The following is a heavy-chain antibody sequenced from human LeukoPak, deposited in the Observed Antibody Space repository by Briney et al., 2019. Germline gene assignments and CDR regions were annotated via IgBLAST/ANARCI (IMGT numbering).Heavy chain of an antibody. V-gene: IGHV4-39*07. D-gene: IGHD2-2*01. Sequence: PSETLSLTCTVSGGSISSSSYYWGWIRQPPGKGLEWIGSIYYSGSTYYNPSLKSRVTISVDTSKNQFSLKLSSVTAADTAVYYCARVPAEYYYYYYMDVWGKGTTVTVSS. CDR1: GGSISSSSYY. J-gene: IGHJ6*03. CDR3: ARVPAEYYYYYYMDV. CDR2: IYYSGST.